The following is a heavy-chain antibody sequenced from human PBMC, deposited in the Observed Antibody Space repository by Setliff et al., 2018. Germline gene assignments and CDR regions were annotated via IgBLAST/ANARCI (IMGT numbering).Heavy chain of an antibody. V-gene: IGHV3-23*01. CDR2: ISGSGGST. Sequence: GGSLRLSCAASGFTFSSYAMSWVRQAPGKGLEWISGISGSGGSTYYADSVKGRFTISRDNSKNTLYLQMNSLRAEDTAIYYCARDRSDSNNWYNFQHWGQGTLVTSPQ. J-gene: IGHJ1*01. CDR1: GFTFSSYA. CDR3: ARDRSDSNNWYNFQH. D-gene: IGHD6-13*01.